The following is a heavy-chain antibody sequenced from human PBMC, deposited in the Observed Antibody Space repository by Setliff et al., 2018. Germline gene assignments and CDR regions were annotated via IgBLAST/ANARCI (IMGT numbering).Heavy chain of an antibody. V-gene: IGHV3-30-3*01. J-gene: IGHJ5*02. CDR3: TRVHTFGGTNKWFDP. CDR2: MSLDETNK. CDR1: GFTFTNYI. D-gene: IGHD3-16*01. Sequence: AGGSLRLSCAASGFTFTNYIIHWVRQAPGKGLEWVAVMSLDETNKYYADSVRGRFTISRDISKNTLYLQMNSLRPEDTAVYYCTRVHTFGGTNKWFDPWGQGTLVTVSS.